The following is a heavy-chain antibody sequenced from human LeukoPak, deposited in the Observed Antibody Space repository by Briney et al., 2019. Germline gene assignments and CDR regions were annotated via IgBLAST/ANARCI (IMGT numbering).Heavy chain of an antibody. CDR3: ARVGLYDSSGYLDY. CDR2: ISYDGSNK. CDR1: GFTFSSYA. V-gene: IGHV3-30*04. J-gene: IGHJ4*02. Sequence: GGSLRLSCAASGFTFSSYAVHWVRQAPGKGLEWVAVISYDGSNKYYADSVKGRFTISRDNSKNTLYLQMNSLRAEDTAVYYCARVGLYDSSGYLDYWGQGTLVTVSS. D-gene: IGHD3-22*01.